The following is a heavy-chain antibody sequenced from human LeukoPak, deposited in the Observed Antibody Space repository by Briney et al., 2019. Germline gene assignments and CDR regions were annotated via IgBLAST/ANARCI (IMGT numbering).Heavy chain of an antibody. CDR2: VYSSGST. Sequence: PETLSLTCTVSGGSITSYSSSWIRQPPGKGLEWDGYVYSSGSTNYNPSPKSRATLPVATSKNQSSLNLSSVTGAARPGYSSARLMRITMMEDAFDIWGQGTMVSVSS. J-gene: IGHJ3*02. D-gene: IGHD3-22*01. CDR1: GGSITSYS. CDR3: ARLMRITMMEDAFDI. V-gene: IGHV4-59*01.